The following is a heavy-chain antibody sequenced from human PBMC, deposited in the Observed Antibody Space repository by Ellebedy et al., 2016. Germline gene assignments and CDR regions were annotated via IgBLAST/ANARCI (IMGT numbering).Heavy chain of an antibody. Sequence: GESLKISCVASGVTFSRYAMHWVRQAPGKGLEWVALLSNDGNEKYYVDSVRGRFTISRDHSKRTLYLQVNSARVEDTAVYYCAQGRGNSDGDWYLGLWGRGTLVTVS. J-gene: IGHJ2*01. CDR2: LSNDGNEK. CDR1: GVTFSRYA. CDR3: AQGRGNSDGDWYLGL. V-gene: IGHV3-30*04. D-gene: IGHD3-10*01.